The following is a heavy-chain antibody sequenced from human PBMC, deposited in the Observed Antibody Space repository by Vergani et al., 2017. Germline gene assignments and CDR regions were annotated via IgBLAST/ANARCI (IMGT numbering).Heavy chain of an antibody. V-gene: IGHV5-51*01. Sequence: EVQLVQSGAEVKKSGEFLKISCQISGYSFTNYWIGWVRQLPGKGMEWMVIIHPADSDTRYSPSFQGQVTISVDKSISTAYLQRSSLRASDSAMYYCARLYGRDSSGSKYFDYWGQGTLVTVSS. CDR3: ARLYGRDSSGSKYFDY. D-gene: IGHD3-22*01. J-gene: IGHJ4*02. CDR1: GYSFTNYW. CDR2: IHPADSDT.